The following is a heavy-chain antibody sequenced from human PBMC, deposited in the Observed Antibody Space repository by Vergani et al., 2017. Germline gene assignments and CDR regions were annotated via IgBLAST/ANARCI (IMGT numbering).Heavy chain of an antibody. CDR1: GGTFSSYA. V-gene: IGHV1-69*01. Sequence: QVQLVQSGAEVKKPGSSVKVSCKASGGTFSSYAISWVRQAPGQGLKWMGGIIPIFGTANYAQKFQGRVTITADESTSTAYMELSSLRSEDTAVYYCASKDIVVVPAAIKGQYYYYGMDVWGQGTTVTVSS. D-gene: IGHD2-2*02. CDR2: IIPIFGTA. CDR3: ASKDIVVVPAAIKGQYYYYGMDV. J-gene: IGHJ6*02.